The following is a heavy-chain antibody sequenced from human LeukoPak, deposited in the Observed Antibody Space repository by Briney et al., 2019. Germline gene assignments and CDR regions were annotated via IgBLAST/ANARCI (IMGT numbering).Heavy chain of an antibody. CDR1: GFTVSSNY. J-gene: IGHJ1*01. D-gene: IGHD3-10*01. Sequence: GGSLRLSCAASGFTVSSNYMTWVRQAPGKGLEWVSIIYSGGSTYYADSVKGRFTISRDNPKNTLYLQMNSLRAGDTAVYFCARAERFGEFLHWGQGTLVTVSS. CDR3: ARAERFGEFLH. CDR2: IYSGGST. V-gene: IGHV3-66*01.